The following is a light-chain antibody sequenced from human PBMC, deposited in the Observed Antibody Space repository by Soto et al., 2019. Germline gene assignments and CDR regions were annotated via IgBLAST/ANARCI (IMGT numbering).Light chain of an antibody. CDR1: QSVLYSSNNKNY. Sequence: DIVMTRSPDSLAVSLGERATINCKSSQSVLYSSNNKNYLAWYQHKPGQPPQLLIYWASTRESGVPDRFSGSGSGADFTLTISSLQAEDVAVYYCQQYYSTPWTFGQGTKLEIK. CDR2: WAS. J-gene: IGKJ1*01. V-gene: IGKV4-1*01. CDR3: QQYYSTPWT.